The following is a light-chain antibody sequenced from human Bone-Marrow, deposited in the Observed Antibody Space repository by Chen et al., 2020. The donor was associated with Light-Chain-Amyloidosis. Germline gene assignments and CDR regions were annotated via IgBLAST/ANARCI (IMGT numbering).Light chain of an antibody. V-gene: IGKV3-20*01. Sequence: EIVLTQSPGTLSLSPGEGANLSCRASQTIRSNYLTWYQQKFGQAPRLLIYGSSSRATGIPDRFTGSGSGTDFTLTINRLEPEDFAMYYCQQYGTSPLTFGGGTKVEIK. J-gene: IGKJ4*01. CDR1: QTIRSNY. CDR3: QQYGTSPLT. CDR2: GSS.